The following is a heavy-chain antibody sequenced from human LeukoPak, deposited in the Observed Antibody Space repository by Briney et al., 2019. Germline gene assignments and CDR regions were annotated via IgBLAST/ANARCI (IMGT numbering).Heavy chain of an antibody. J-gene: IGHJ4*02. D-gene: IGHD2-2*01. CDR3: AGDDCSSSSCYLFH. V-gene: IGHV4-61*02. CDR1: GGSISSTPHY. CDR2: ISSAGHT. Sequence: PSETLSLTCTVSGGSISSTPHYWGWIRQPAGKGLEWMGRISSAGHTNYNPFLKGRVLLSVDTSRNQFSLKLTSVTAADTAVYYCAGDDCSSSSCYLFHWGQGTLVTVSS.